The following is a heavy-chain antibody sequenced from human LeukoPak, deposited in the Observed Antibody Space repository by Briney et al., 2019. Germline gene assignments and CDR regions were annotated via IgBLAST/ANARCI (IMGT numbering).Heavy chain of an antibody. CDR1: GGSIRRSNW. CDR2: IYHSGST. J-gene: IGHJ3*02. CDR3: ARGGITGTTGAFDI. D-gene: IGHD1-20*01. V-gene: IGHV4-4*02. Sequence: SGTLSLTCAVSGGSIRRSNWWSWVRQPPGKGLEWFGEIYHSGSTNYNPSLKSRVTISVDKSKNQFSLKLSSVTAADTAVYYCARGGITGTTGAFDIWGQGTMVTVSS.